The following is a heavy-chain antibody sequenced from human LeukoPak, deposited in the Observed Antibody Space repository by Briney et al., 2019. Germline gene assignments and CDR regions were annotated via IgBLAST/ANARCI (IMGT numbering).Heavy chain of an antibody. V-gene: IGHV4-59*01. CDR3: ARDGRAARPGLFDY. D-gene: IGHD6-6*01. Sequence: SETLSLTCSVSGGSISTYYWSWVRQPPGKGLEWIGYIYHTGSAHYNPSLKSRVTISVDTSKNQFSLKLSSVTAADTAVYYCARDGRAARPGLFDYWGQGTLVTVSS. CDR2: IYHTGSA. CDR1: GGSISTYY. J-gene: IGHJ4*02.